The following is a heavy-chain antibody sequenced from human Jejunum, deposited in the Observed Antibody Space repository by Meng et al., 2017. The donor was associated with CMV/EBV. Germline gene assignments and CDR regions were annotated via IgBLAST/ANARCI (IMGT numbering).Heavy chain of an antibody. Sequence: SGGSISSSSPYWGWIRQPPGKGLEYIGNMYYGVNTYYNPSLKGRVTISVDMSKNQFSLNLSSVTAADTAMYYCARHVSGSYHFCPADWGQGTLVTVSS. J-gene: IGHJ4*02. D-gene: IGHD1-26*01. CDR3: ARHVSGSYHFCPAD. V-gene: IGHV4-39*01. CDR2: MYYGVNT. CDR1: GGSISSSSPY.